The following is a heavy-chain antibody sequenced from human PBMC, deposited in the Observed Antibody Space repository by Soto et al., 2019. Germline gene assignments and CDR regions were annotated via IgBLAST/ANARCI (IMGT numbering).Heavy chain of an antibody. CDR1: GYTFTSYD. CDR2: MNPNSGNT. V-gene: IGHV1-8*01. D-gene: IGHD3-3*01. Sequence: ASVKVSCKASGYTFTSYDINWVRQATGQGLEWMGWMNPNSGNTGYAQKFQGRVTMTRNTSISTAYMELSSLRSEDTAVYYCARDWVRYYDFWSGYYGAYYYYYGMDVWGQGTTVTVSS. J-gene: IGHJ6*02. CDR3: ARDWVRYYDFWSGYYGAYYYYYGMDV.